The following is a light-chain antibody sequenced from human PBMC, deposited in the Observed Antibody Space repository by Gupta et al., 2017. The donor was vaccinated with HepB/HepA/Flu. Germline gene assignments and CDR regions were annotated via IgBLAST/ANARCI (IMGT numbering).Light chain of an antibody. CDR2: AAS. CDR3: QQYYSYPPGT. Sequence: AIRMTQSPSSFSASTGDRVTITCRASQGISSYLAWYQQKPGKAPKLLIYAASTLQSGVPSRFSGSGSGTEFTLTISGLQSEDFATYYCQQYYSYPPGTFGGGTKVEIK. CDR1: QGISSY. V-gene: IGKV1-8*01. J-gene: IGKJ4*01.